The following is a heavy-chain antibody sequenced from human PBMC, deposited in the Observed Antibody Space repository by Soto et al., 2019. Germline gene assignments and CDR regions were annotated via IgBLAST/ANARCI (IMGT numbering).Heavy chain of an antibody. Sequence: QVRLQESGPGLLKPSETLSLTCTVSGGSINTFYWSWVRQPAGKGLEGIGLIFSSGSTSFNPSLESRVAMAVDTSKNHFPLNLSSVTAADMAVYYWAREGSYGAYNFAYGIPLWSFDFWGQGALVTVSS. CDR3: AREGSYGAYNFAYGIPLWSFDF. V-gene: IGHV4-4*07. D-gene: IGHD2-8*01. CDR2: IFSSGST. CDR1: GGSINTFY. J-gene: IGHJ4*02.